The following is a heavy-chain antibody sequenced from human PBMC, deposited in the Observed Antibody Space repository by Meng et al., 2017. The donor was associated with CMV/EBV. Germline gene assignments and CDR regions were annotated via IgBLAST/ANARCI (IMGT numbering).Heavy chain of an antibody. Sequence: GESLKISCAASGFTFSDYYMSWIRQAPGKGLEWVSYISSSGSTIYYADSVKGRFTISRDNAKNSLYLQMNSLRAEDTAVYYCARDRLPLYYYDSSGRNAFDIWGQGTMFTVSS. J-gene: IGHJ3*02. CDR3: ARDRLPLYYYDSSGRNAFDI. D-gene: IGHD3-22*01. CDR2: ISSSGSTI. V-gene: IGHV3-11*04. CDR1: GFTFSDYY.